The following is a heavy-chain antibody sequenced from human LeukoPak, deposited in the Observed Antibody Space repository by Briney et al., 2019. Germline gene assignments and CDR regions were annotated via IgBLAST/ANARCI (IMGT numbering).Heavy chain of an antibody. D-gene: IGHD2-8*01. J-gene: IGHJ4*02. CDR1: GYTFSNYG. CDR2: ISAYNGKT. V-gene: IGHV1-18*01. Sequence: ASVRVSCKAPGYTFSNYGVVWVRQAPGHGLEWMGYISAYNGKTEYGNNVQGRVTLTTDTSTSTAYMELRSLRSDDTAVYYCARERWDNGGKSFFDCWGQGTQVTVSS. CDR3: ARERWDNGGKSFFDC.